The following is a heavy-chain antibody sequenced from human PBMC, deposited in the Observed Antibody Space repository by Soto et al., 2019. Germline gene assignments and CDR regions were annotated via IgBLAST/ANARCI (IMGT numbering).Heavy chain of an antibody. Sequence: ASVKVSCKASGGTFSSYAISWVRQAPGQGLEWMGGTIPIFGTANYAQKFQGRVTITADESTSTAYMELSSLRSEDTAVYYCAVTPNAVRAYSYGYNWFDPWGQGTLVTVSS. D-gene: IGHD5-18*01. CDR1: GGTFSSYA. J-gene: IGHJ5*02. CDR2: TIPIFGTA. CDR3: AVTPNAVRAYSYGYNWFDP. V-gene: IGHV1-69*13.